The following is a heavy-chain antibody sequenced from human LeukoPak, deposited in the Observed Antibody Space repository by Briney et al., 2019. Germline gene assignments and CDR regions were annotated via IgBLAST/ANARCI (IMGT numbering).Heavy chain of an antibody. D-gene: IGHD3-16*02. J-gene: IGHJ4*02. CDR2: IYYSGST. V-gene: IGHV4-61*01. CDR1: GYSISSDYY. CDR3: ARGSYRYGLDY. Sequence: SETLSLTCAVSGYSISSDYYWSWIRQPPGKGLEWIGYIYYSGSTNYNPSLKSRVTISADTSKNQFSLKLSSVTAADTAVYYCARGSYRYGLDYWGQGTLVTVSS.